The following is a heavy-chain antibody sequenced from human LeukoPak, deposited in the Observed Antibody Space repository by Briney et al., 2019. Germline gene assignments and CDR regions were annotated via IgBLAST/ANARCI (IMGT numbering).Heavy chain of an antibody. CDR3: ARDTGGGYSCYDC. CDR1: GFTFSSYW. CDR2: IKQDGSEK. Sequence: PGGSLRLSCAASGFTFSSYWMTWIRQAPGKGLEWVANIKQDGSEKYYVDSVKGRFTISRDNAKNSLYLQMNGLRAEDTAVYYCARDTGGGYSCYDCWGQGTLVTVSS. D-gene: IGHD5-18*01. J-gene: IGHJ4*02. V-gene: IGHV3-7*01.